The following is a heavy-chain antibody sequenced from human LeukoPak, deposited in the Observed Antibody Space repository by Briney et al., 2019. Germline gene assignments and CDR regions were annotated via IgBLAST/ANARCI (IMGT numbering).Heavy chain of an antibody. CDR3: AKYVNYGNYYYYYYMDV. Sequence: SETLSLTCTVSGGSISSYYWSWIRQPPGKGLEWIGYIYYSGSTNYNPSLKSRVTISVDTSKNQFSLKLSFVTAADTAVYYCAKYVNYGNYYYYYYMDVWGKGTTVTVSS. CDR1: GGSISSYY. J-gene: IGHJ6*03. V-gene: IGHV4-59*12. D-gene: IGHD3-10*01. CDR2: IYYSGST.